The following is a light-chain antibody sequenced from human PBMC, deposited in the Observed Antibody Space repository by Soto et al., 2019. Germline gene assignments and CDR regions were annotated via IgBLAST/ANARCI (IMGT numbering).Light chain of an antibody. CDR1: QGIRND. CDR2: AAS. Sequence: AIQMTQSPSSLSASVGDRVTITCRASQGIRNDLGWYQQKPGKVPKLLVHAASSLQSGVPSRFSGSGSGTVFTLTISTLQPEDSASYYCPQYNIYAPTFDQGTKEEIK. V-gene: IGKV1-6*01. J-gene: IGKJ1*01. CDR3: PQYNIYAPT.